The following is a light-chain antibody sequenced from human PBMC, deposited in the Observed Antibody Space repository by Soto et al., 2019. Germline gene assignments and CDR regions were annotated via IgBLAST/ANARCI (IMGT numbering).Light chain of an antibody. CDR1: SSNIGSNA. CDR2: SNN. Sequence: QPVLTQPPSASGTPGQRVTISCSGSSSNIGSNAVNWYQQLPGTAPKLLIYSNNHRPSGVPDRFSGSKSGTSGSLAISGLQSEDEADYYCAAWDDSLNGVVFGGGTKLTVL. V-gene: IGLV1-44*01. J-gene: IGLJ2*01. CDR3: AAWDDSLNGVV.